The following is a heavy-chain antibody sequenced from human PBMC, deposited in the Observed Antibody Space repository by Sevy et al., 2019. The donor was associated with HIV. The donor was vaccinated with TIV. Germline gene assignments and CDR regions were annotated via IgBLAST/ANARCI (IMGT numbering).Heavy chain of an antibody. V-gene: IGHV3-33*01. Sequence: GGSLRLSCAASGFTFSSYGMHWVRQAPGKGLEWVAVIWYDGSNKYYADSVKGRFTISRDNSKNTRYLQMNSLRAEDTAVYYCARPSPTPGIAVAGALGYWGQGILVTVSS. J-gene: IGHJ4*02. CDR3: ARPSPTPGIAVAGALGY. CDR2: IWYDGSNK. D-gene: IGHD6-19*01. CDR1: GFTFSSYG.